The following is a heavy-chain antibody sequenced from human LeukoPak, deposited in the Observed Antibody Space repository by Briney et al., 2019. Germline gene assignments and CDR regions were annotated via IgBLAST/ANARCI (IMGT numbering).Heavy chain of an antibody. V-gene: IGHV1-69*04. CDR2: IIPILGIA. CDR3: ARDEAYCGGDCYSVGY. Sequence: SVKVSCKASGGTFSSYAISSVRQAPGQGLEWMGRIIPILGIANYAQKFQGRVTITADKSTSTAYMELSSLRSEDTAVYYCARDEAYCGGDCYSVGYWGQGTLGTVSS. D-gene: IGHD2-21*02. J-gene: IGHJ4*02. CDR1: GGTFSSYA.